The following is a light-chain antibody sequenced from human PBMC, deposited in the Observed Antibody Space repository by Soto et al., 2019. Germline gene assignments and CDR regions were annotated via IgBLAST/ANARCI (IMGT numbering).Light chain of an antibody. Sequence: QSALTQPPSASGTPGQRVTISCSGSSSNIGSNTVNWYQQVPGMAPKLLIYSDSQRPSGVPDRFSGSESGTSVSLAISGLQSEDEADHYCAAWDDSLRVVVFGGGTK. V-gene: IGLV1-44*01. J-gene: IGLJ2*01. CDR1: SSNIGSNT. CDR2: SDS. CDR3: AAWDDSLRVVV.